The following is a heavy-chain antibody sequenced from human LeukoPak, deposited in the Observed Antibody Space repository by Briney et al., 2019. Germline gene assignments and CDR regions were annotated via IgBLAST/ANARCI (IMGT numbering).Heavy chain of an antibody. CDR1: GFTFSGSA. V-gene: IGHV3-30*02. CDR3: AKYGGYSYGSQLGY. Sequence: PGGSLRLSCAASGFTFSGSAMHWVRQAPGKGLEWVAFIRYDGSNKYYADSVKGRFTISRDNSKNTLYLQMNSLRAEDTAVYYCAKYGGYSYGSQLGYWGQGTLVTVSS. CDR2: IRYDGSNK. J-gene: IGHJ4*02. D-gene: IGHD5-18*01.